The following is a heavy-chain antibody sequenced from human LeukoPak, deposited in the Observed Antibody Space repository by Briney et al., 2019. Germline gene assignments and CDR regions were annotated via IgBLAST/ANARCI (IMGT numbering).Heavy chain of an antibody. CDR2: ISGSGGST. J-gene: IGHJ4*02. Sequence: GGSLRLSCAGSGFTFSSSAMTWVRQAPGKGLEWVSIISGSGGSTYYADSVKGRFTISRDNSKNTLYLQMNSLRAEDTAVYYCAKDLQGSSWYSPDYWGQGTLVTVSS. D-gene: IGHD6-13*01. CDR3: AKDLQGSSWYSPDY. CDR1: GFTFSSSA. V-gene: IGHV3-23*01.